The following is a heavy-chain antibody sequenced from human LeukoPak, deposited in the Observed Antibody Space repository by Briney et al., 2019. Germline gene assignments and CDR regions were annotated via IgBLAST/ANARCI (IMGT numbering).Heavy chain of an antibody. CDR1: GFTFSRYT. CDR2: ISYDGSNK. CDR3: AKDSYRYGYEAFDY. Sequence: GGSLRLSCAASGFTFSRYTLHWVRQAPGKGLEWVAVISYDGSNKYYADSVKGRFTISRDNSKNTLYLQMNSLRAEDTAVYYCAKDSYRYGYEAFDYWGQGTLVTVSS. D-gene: IGHD5-18*01. J-gene: IGHJ4*02. V-gene: IGHV3-30*04.